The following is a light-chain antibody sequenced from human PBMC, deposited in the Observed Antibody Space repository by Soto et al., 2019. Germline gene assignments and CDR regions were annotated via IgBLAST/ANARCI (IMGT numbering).Light chain of an antibody. CDR2: FAS. Sequence: DIQMTQSPSSLSASVGDTVTITCRASQGISTLLAWYQRKPGKAPKSLIYFASSLQSGVPSRFTGSGSGIDFTLTISSLQPEDFATYYCQQFHSYPITFGQGTRLDIK. CDR1: QGISTL. J-gene: IGKJ5*01. V-gene: IGKV1D-16*01. CDR3: QQFHSYPIT.